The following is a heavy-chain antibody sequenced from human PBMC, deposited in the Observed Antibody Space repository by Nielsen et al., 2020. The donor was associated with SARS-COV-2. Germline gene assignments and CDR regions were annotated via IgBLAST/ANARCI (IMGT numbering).Heavy chain of an antibody. V-gene: IGHV3-49*03. D-gene: IGHD3-3*01. J-gene: IGHJ4*02. CDR1: GFTFGDYA. CDR2: IRSKAYGGTT. Sequence: GESLRLSCTASGFTFGDYAMSWFRQAPGKGLEWVGFIRSKAYGGTTEYAASVKGRFTISRDDSKSIAYLQMNSLKTEDTAVYYCTREVSDFWSGYYADYWGQGTLVTVSS. CDR3: TREVSDFWSGYYADY.